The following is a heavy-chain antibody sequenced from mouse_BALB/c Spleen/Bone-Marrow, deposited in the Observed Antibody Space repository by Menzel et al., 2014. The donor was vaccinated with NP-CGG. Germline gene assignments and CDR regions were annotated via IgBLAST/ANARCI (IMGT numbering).Heavy chain of an antibody. CDR3: ARDSNDY. CDR1: GFTFSSYG. J-gene: IGHJ2*01. Sequence: EVKLVESGGGLAQPGGSLELSCAASGFTFSSYGMSWVRQTPDKRLELVATINSNGGSTYYPDSVKGRFTISRDNAKNTLYLQMSSLKSEDTAMYYCARDSNDYWGQGTTLTVSS. CDR2: INSNGGST. V-gene: IGHV5-6-3*01.